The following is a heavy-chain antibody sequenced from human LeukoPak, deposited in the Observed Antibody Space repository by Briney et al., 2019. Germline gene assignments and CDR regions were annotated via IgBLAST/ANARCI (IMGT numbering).Heavy chain of an antibody. CDR2: ISSSSSYI. CDR3: ARAKVYFDWLLSPPGWFDP. J-gene: IGHJ5*02. D-gene: IGHD3-9*01. V-gene: IGHV3-21*04. Sequence: PGGSLRLSCAASGFTFSSYSMNWVRQAPGKGLEWVSSISSSSSYIYYADSVKGRFTISRDNAKNSLYLQMNSLRAEDTAVYYCARAKVYFDWLLSPPGWFDPWGQGTLVTVSS. CDR1: GFTFSSYS.